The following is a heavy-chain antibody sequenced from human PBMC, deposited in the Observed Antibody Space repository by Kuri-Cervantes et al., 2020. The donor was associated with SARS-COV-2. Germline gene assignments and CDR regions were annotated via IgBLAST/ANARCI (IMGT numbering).Heavy chain of an antibody. D-gene: IGHD3-9*01. Sequence: SVKVSCKASGGTFSSYAISWVRQAPGQGLEWMGRIIPIFGIANYAQKFQGRVTMTRDTSTSTVYMELSSLRSEDTAVYYCARGGHDTLTYYFDYWGQGTLVTVSS. V-gene: IGHV1-69*04. CDR2: IIPIFGIA. CDR3: ARGGHDTLTYYFDY. CDR1: GGTFSSYA. J-gene: IGHJ4*02.